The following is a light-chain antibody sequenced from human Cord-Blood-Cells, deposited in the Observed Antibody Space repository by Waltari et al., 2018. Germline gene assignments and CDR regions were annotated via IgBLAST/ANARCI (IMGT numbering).Light chain of an antibody. J-gene: IGLJ2*01. V-gene: IGLV2-14*01. CDR2: DVS. CDR3: SSYTSSSTVV. Sequence: QSALTQPASVSGSPGQSITISCTGTSSDVGGYNYVSWYQQPPGKAPKLMIYDVSNRHSGVSSRFSGSKSGNTAALTISGLQAEDEADYYCSSYTSSSTVVFGGGTKLTVL. CDR1: SSDVGGYNY.